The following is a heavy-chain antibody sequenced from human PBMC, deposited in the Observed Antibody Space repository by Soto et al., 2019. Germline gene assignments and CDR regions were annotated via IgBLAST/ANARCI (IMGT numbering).Heavy chain of an antibody. D-gene: IGHD6-13*01. CDR1: GGSISSSSYY. J-gene: IGHJ6*03. V-gene: IGHV4-39*01. Sequence: SETLSLTCTVSGGSISSSSYYWGWIRQHPGKGLEWIGSIYYSGSTYYNPSLKSRVTISVDTSKNQFYLKLSSVTAADTAVYYCARHLGSSSWYVDYYYYYMDVWGKGTTVTVSS. CDR3: ARHLGSSSWYVDYYYYYMDV. CDR2: IYYSGST.